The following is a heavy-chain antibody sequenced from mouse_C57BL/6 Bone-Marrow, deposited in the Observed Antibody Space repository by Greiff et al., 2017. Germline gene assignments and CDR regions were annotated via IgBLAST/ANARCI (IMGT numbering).Heavy chain of an antibody. V-gene: IGHV3-6*01. CDR2: ISYDGSN. J-gene: IGHJ2*01. CDR1: GYSITSGYF. Sequence: EVKLQESGPGLVKPSQSLSLTCSVTGYSITSGYFWNWIRQFPGNQLEWMGYISYDGSNNYNPSLKNQTSITRDTSKNQFFLKLNSVTTEDTATYYCARIPTTVVDYWGQGTTLTVSS. CDR3: ARIPTTVVDY. D-gene: IGHD1-1*01.